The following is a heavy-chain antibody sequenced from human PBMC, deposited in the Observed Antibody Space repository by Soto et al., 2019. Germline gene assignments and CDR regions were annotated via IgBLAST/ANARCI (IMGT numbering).Heavy chain of an antibody. CDR1: GYTFTGYY. Sequence: ASVKVSCKASGYTFTGYYMHWVRQAPGQGLEWMGWINPNSGGTNYAQKFQGRVTMTRDTSISTAYMELSRLGSDDTAVYYCARDRSSGISYAFDIWGQGTMVTVSS. CDR3: ARDRSSGISYAFDI. V-gene: IGHV1-2*02. D-gene: IGHD3-10*01. CDR2: INPNSGGT. J-gene: IGHJ3*02.